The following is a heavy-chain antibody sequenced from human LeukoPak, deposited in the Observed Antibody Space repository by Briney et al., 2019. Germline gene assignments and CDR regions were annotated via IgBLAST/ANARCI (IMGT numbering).Heavy chain of an antibody. Sequence: GGSLRLSCAASGFTFSSYCMNWVRQAPGKGLEWVSFISTSSSYIHYADSVKGRFTISRDNARNSLYLQMNSLRAEDTAVYYCARVVRRLLWFGELLYFDYRGQGTLVTVSS. CDR2: ISTSSSYI. J-gene: IGHJ4*02. CDR1: GFTFSSYC. D-gene: IGHD3-10*01. CDR3: ARVVRRLLWFGELLYFDY. V-gene: IGHV3-21*01.